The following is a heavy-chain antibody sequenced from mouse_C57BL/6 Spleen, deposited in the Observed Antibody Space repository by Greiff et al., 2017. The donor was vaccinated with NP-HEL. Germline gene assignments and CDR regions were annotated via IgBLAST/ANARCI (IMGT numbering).Heavy chain of an antibody. Sequence: QVHVKQPGAELVKPGASVKLSCKASGYTFTSYWMQWVKQRPGQGLEWIGEIDPSDSDTNYNQKFKGKATLTVDTSSSTAYMQLSSLTSEDSAVYYCARRGVYDYDLYYFDYWGQGTTLTVSS. CDR2: IDPSDSDT. V-gene: IGHV1-50*01. CDR3: ARRGVYDYDLYYFDY. D-gene: IGHD2-4*01. J-gene: IGHJ2*01. CDR1: GYTFTSYW.